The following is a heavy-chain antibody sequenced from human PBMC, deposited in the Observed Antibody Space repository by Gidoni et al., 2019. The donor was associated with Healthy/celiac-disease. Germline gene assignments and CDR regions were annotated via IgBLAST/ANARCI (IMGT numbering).Heavy chain of an antibody. J-gene: IGHJ5*02. CDR1: GFTFSSHS. D-gene: IGHD3-22*01. CDR2: ISSSSSYI. Sequence: EVQLVETGGGLVKPGGSLRLSCAASGFTFSSHSMNRVRQAPGKGLEWVSSISSSSSYIYYADSVKGRFTISRDNAKNSLYLQMNSLRAEDTAVYYCARVRYYDSSGYPSVVSGFDPWGQGTLVTVSS. CDR3: ARVRYYDSSGYPSVVSGFDP. V-gene: IGHV3-21*01.